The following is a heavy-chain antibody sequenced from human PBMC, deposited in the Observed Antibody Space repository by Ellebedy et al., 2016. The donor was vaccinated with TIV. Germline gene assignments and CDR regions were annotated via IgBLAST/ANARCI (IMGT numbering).Heavy chain of an antibody. CDR2: ISYDGSDE. CDR1: GFTFNSFG. Sequence: PGGSLRLSCAASGFTFNSFGMHWVRQAPGKGLEWVAVISYDGSDEYYAESVKGRFTVSRDNSKNMVYLQMNSLRPEDTAVYYWAKDQVLAIRNDDAGYGMDVWGQGTTVTVSS. V-gene: IGHV3-30*18. J-gene: IGHJ6*02. CDR3: AKDQVLAIRNDDAGYGMDV. D-gene: IGHD1-1*01.